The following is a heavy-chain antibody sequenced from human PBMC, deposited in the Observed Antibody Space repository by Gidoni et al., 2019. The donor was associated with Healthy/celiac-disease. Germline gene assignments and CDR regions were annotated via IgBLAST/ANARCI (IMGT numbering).Heavy chain of an antibody. Sequence: EVQLVESGGGLVQPGRSLRLSCTASGFTFGDYAMSWFRQAPGKGLEWVGFIRSKAYGGTTEYAASVKGRFTISRDDSKSIAYLQMNSLKTEDTAVYYCTRDFPTTHYYDSSEIDYWGQGTLVTVSS. V-gene: IGHV3-49*03. CDR3: TRDFPTTHYYDSSEIDY. CDR1: GFTFGDYA. J-gene: IGHJ4*02. D-gene: IGHD3-22*01. CDR2: IRSKAYGGTT.